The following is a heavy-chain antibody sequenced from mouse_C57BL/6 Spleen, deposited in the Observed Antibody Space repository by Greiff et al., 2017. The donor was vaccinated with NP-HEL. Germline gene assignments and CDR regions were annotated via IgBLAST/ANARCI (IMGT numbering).Heavy chain of an antibody. J-gene: IGHJ3*01. V-gene: IGHV1-55*01. Sequence: QVQLQQPGAELVKPGASVKMSCKASGYTFTSYWITWVKQRPGQGLEWIGDIYPGSGSTNYNEKFKSKATLTVDTSSSTAYMQLSSLTSEDSAVYYCARAGSSGRAWLAYWGQGTLVTVSA. CDR1: GYTFTSYW. CDR2: IYPGSGST. D-gene: IGHD3-2*02. CDR3: ARAGSSGRAWLAY.